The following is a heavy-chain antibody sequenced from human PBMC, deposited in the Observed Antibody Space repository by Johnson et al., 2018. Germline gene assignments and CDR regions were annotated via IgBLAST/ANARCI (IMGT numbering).Heavy chain of an antibody. V-gene: IGHV3-11*04. CDR2: ISSSGSSI. D-gene: IGHD3-9*01. Sequence: QVQLVQSGGGLVQPGGSLRLSCAASGFTFSDYYMSWIRQAPGKGLEWVSYISSSGSSIYYADSVKGRFTISRDNAKNSLYLQMNSLRAEDTAVYYCAKDGRLLRYFDWAFIFQHWGQGTLVTVSS. J-gene: IGHJ1*01. CDR1: GFTFSDYY. CDR3: AKDGRLLRYFDWAFIFQH.